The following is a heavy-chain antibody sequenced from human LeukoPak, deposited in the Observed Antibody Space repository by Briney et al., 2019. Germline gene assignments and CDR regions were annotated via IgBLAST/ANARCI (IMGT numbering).Heavy chain of an antibody. Sequence: SETLSLTCTVSGGSISSYYWSWIRQPPGKGLEWIGYIYYSGSTNYNPSLKSRVTISVGTSKNQFSLKLSSVTAADTAVYYCARNYYDSSGYSHYFGYWGQGTLVTVSS. J-gene: IGHJ4*02. V-gene: IGHV4-59*01. CDR2: IYYSGST. D-gene: IGHD3-22*01. CDR1: GGSISSYY. CDR3: ARNYYDSSGYSHYFGY.